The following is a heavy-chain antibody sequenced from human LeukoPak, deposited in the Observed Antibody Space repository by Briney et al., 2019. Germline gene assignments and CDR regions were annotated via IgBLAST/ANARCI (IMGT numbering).Heavy chain of an antibody. Sequence: PGGSLRLSCEGSGFTCYDYGMSWVRQPPGKGLEWVSGINRNGGSTDYADSVKGRFTISRDNAKNSHFLQMSSLRVDDTALYYCARGFRNGPFDCWGQGTLVTVYS. V-gene: IGHV3-20*04. CDR1: GFTCYDYG. D-gene: IGHD2-8*01. CDR2: INRNGGST. J-gene: IGHJ4*02. CDR3: ARGFRNGPFDC.